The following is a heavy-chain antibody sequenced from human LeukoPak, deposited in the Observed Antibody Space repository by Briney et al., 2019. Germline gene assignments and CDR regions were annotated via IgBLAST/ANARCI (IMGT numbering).Heavy chain of an antibody. CDR3: ARARTYSSGKASSGTLFDY. CDR2: IDWDDDK. J-gene: IGHJ4*02. CDR1: GFSLSTSGMR. D-gene: IGHD6-19*01. Sequence: SGPALVKPTQTLTLTCTFSGFSLSTSGMRVSWIRQPPGKALEWLARIDWDDDKFYSTSLKTRLTISKDTSKNQVVLTMTNIDPVDTATYYCARARTYSSGKASSGTLFDYWGQGTLVTVSS. V-gene: IGHV2-70*04.